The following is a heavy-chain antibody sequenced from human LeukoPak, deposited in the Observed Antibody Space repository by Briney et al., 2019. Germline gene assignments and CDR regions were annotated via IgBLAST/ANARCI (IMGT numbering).Heavy chain of an antibody. CDR3: ARNRSMTITPGFDH. J-gene: IGHJ4*02. CDR1: GYSIRSGDY. CDR2: IYHSGGT. D-gene: IGHD4/OR15-4a*01. V-gene: IGHV4-38-2*01. Sequence: SGTLSLTCAVSGYSIRSGDYWGWIRQSPGKGLEWIGSIYHSGGTHYNPSLKSRVTISVDTSKNQFSLMLSSVTAADTAVYYCARNRSMTITPGFDHWGQGTLVTVSS.